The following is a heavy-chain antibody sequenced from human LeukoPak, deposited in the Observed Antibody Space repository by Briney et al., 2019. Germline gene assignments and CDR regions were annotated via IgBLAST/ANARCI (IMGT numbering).Heavy chain of an antibody. Sequence: SGGSLRLSCAASGFTFSSHGVHWVRQAPGKGLEWVGVLSYDGSNKYYADSVKGRFTISRDNSKNTLYLQMNSLRAEDTAVYYCAKDGHPPYYDILTGFDYWGQGTLVTVSS. J-gene: IGHJ4*02. D-gene: IGHD3-9*01. CDR1: GFTFSSHG. CDR3: AKDGHPPYYDILTGFDY. CDR2: LSYDGSNK. V-gene: IGHV3-30*18.